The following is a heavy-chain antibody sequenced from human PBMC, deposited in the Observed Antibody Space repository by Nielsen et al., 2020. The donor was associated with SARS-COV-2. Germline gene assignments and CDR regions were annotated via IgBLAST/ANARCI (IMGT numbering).Heavy chain of an antibody. Sequence: SETLSLTCTVSGGSISSGDYYWSWIRQPPGKGLEWIGYIYYSGSTNYNPSLKSRVTISVDTSKNQFSLKLSSVTAADTAVYYCARDSERGYSYGAYFDYWGQGTLVTVSS. J-gene: IGHJ4*02. V-gene: IGHV4-61*08. CDR2: IYYSGST. CDR3: ARDSERGYSYGAYFDY. CDR1: GGSISSGDYY. D-gene: IGHD5-18*01.